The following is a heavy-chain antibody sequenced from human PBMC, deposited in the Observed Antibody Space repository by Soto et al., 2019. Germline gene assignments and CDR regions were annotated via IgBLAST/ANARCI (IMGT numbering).Heavy chain of an antibody. CDR1: GGSFSGYY. Sequence: SETLSLTCAVYGGSFSGYYWSWIRQPPGKGLEWIGEINHSGSTNYNPSLKSRITISVDTSKNHFSLKLNSVTAADTAVYYCARVSGSYYYGMDVWGQGTTVTVSS. CDR3: ARVSGSYYYGMDV. J-gene: IGHJ6*02. CDR2: INHSGST. V-gene: IGHV4-34*01.